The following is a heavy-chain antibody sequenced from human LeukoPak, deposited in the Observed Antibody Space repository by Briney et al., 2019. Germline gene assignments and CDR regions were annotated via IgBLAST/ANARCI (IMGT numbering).Heavy chain of an antibody. CDR3: ARPVEMATYYWYFDL. J-gene: IGHJ2*01. V-gene: IGHV4-4*02. Sequence: PSGTLSLTCAVSGGSISSSNWWSWVRQPPGKGLEWIGEIYHSGSTNYNPSLKSRVTISVDKSKNQFSLKLTSVTAADTAVYYCARPVEMATYYWYFDLWGRGTLVTVSS. CDR1: GGSISSSNW. CDR2: IYHSGST. D-gene: IGHD5-24*01.